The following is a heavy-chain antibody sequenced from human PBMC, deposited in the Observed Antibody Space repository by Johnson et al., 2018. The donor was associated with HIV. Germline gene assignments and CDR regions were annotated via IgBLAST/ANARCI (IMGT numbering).Heavy chain of an antibody. Sequence: VQLVESGGGLVQPGGSLRLSCAASGFTFSSYAMRWVRQAPGKGLEWVSVISGSGGSTYYADSVKGRFTISRDNSKNTLYLQMNSLRAEDTAVYYSAKDATVTPYAFDIWGQGTMVTVSS. CDR3: AKDATVTPYAFDI. V-gene: IGHV3-23*04. CDR2: ISGSGGST. J-gene: IGHJ3*02. D-gene: IGHD2-15*01. CDR1: GFTFSSYA.